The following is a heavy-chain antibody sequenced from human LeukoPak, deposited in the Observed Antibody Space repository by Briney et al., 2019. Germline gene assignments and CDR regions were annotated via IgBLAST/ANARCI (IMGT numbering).Heavy chain of an antibody. CDR2: IYTSGST. CDR3: ARARYYDSSGYYSNDAFDI. J-gene: IGHJ3*02. Sequence: SQTLSLTRTVSGGSISSGSYYWSWIRQPAGKGLERIGRIYTSGSTNYNPSLKSRVTISVDTSKNQFSLKLSSVTAADTAVYYCARARYYDSSGYYSNDAFDIWGQGTMVTVSS. V-gene: IGHV4-61*02. D-gene: IGHD3-22*01. CDR1: GGSISSGSYY.